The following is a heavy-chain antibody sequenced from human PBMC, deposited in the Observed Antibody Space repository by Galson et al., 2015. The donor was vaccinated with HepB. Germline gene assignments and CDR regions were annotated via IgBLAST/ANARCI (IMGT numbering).Heavy chain of an antibody. CDR2: ISYDGSNK. Sequence: SLRLSCAASGFTFSSYAMHWVRQAPGKGLEWVAVISYDGSNKYYADSVKGRFTISRDNSKNTLYLQMNSLRAEDTAVYYCARAGGDTNYYYYGMDVWGQGTTVTVSS. CDR1: GFTFSSYA. D-gene: IGHD2-21*02. V-gene: IGHV3-30-3*01. CDR3: ARAGGDTNYYYYGMDV. J-gene: IGHJ6*02.